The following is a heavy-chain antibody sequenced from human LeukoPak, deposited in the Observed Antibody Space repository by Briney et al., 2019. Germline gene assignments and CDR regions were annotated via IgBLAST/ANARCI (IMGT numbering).Heavy chain of an antibody. CDR3: ATSDTVSTYNWFDP. CDR2: IRYSGST. CDR1: GGSISSNTYF. Sequence: PGETLSLTCTVSGGSISSNTYFWGWIRRPPGKGLEWIGSIRYSGSTYYNPSLKSRVTISVDTSKNQFSLNLSSLTAADTAVYYCATSDTVSTYNWFDPWGQGTLVTVS. J-gene: IGHJ5*02. V-gene: IGHV4-39*01. D-gene: IGHD5/OR15-5a*01.